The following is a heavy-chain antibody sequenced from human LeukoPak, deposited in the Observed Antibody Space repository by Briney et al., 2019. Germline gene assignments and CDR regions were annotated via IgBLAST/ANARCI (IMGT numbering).Heavy chain of an antibody. V-gene: IGHV1-69*13. CDR3: ARTGSYCSSTGCYREFDY. CDR1: GGTFSSYA. D-gene: IGHD2-2*02. CDR2: IIPIFGTP. Sequence: SVKVSCKASGGTFSSYAISWVRQAPGQGLEWMGGIIPIFGTPNYAQKFQGRVTITADESTSTAYMELSSLRSEDTAVYYCARTGSYCSSTGCYREFDYWGQGTLVTVSS. J-gene: IGHJ4*02.